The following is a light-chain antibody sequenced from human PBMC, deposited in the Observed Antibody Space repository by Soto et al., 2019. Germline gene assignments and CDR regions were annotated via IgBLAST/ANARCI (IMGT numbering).Light chain of an antibody. J-gene: IGKJ4*01. V-gene: IGKV1-9*01. Sequence: DIQLTQSPSFLSASVGDRVTITCRASQGISSYLAWYQQKPGKAPKLLIYTASTLQSGVPSRFSGSGSGTEFTLTISSLQPEDFATYYCQQRNSYPLTFGGGTKVDIK. CDR3: QQRNSYPLT. CDR1: QGISSY. CDR2: TAS.